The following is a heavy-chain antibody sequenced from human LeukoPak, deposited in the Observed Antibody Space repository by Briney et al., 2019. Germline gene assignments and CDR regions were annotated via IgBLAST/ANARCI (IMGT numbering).Heavy chain of an antibody. CDR3: ARGVAGTGGANFDY. Sequence: GGSLRLSCAASGFTFSSYSMNWVRQAPGKGLEWVSSISSSSSYIYYADSVKGRFTISRDNAKNSLYLQMSSLRAEDTAVYYCARGVAGTGGANFDYWGQGTLVTVSS. CDR2: ISSSSSYI. J-gene: IGHJ4*02. D-gene: IGHD6-19*01. CDR1: GFTFSSYS. V-gene: IGHV3-21*01.